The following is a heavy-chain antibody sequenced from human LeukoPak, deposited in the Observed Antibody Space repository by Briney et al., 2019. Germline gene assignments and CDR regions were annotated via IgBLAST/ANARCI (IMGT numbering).Heavy chain of an antibody. D-gene: IGHD3-22*01. CDR1: GGSISSGGYY. V-gene: IGHV4-31*03. J-gene: IGHJ4*02. Sequence: PSETLSLTCTVSGGSISSGGYYWSWIRQHPGKGLEWIGYIYYSGSTYYNPSLKSRVTISVDTSKNQFSLKLSSVTAADTAVYYCARHHMSARQSGYTFDYWGQGTLVTVSS. CDR3: ARHHMSARQSGYTFDY. CDR2: IYYSGST.